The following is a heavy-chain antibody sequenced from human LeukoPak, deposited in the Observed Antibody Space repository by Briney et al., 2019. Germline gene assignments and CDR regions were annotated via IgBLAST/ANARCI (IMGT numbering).Heavy chain of an antibody. J-gene: IGHJ4*02. CDR3: AREGVELSSPFDY. CDR2: ISAYNGNT. CDR1: GYNFITYG. V-gene: IGHV1-18*01. Sequence: ASVKVSCKASGYNFITYGITWVRQAPGQGLEWMGWISAYNGNTNHAQKFQGRVTMTTDTSTSTVYMELRRLRSDDTAVYYCAREGVELSSPFDYWGQGTLVTVSS. D-gene: IGHD3-16*02.